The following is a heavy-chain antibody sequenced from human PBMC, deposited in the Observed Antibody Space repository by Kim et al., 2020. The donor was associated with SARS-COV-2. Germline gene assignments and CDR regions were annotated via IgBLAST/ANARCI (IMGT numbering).Heavy chain of an antibody. J-gene: IGHJ6*02. CDR2: IYYSGST. Sequence: SETLSLTCTVSGGSISSYYWSWIRQPPGKGLEWIGYIYYSGSTNYNPSLKSRVTISVDTYKNQFSLKLSSVTAADTAVYYCARGTGYSSGWSLGYYYYGMDVWGQGTTVTVSS. CDR1: GGSISSYY. V-gene: IGHV4-59*01. CDR3: ARGTGYSSGWSLGYYYYGMDV. D-gene: IGHD6-19*01.